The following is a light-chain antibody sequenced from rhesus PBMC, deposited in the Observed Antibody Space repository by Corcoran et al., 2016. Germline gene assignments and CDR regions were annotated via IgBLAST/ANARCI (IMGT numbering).Light chain of an antibody. CDR3: QHYYSTPYS. Sequence: DIQMTQSPSSLSASVGDRVTITCRASQGITNDLAWYQQKPGETPKLLIYEASSLQSGIPFRFSGSGSWTDFTLPISSLQSEDFATYYCQHYYSTPYSFGQGTKVEIK. J-gene: IGKJ2*01. CDR2: EAS. CDR1: QGITND. V-gene: IGKV1-25*01.